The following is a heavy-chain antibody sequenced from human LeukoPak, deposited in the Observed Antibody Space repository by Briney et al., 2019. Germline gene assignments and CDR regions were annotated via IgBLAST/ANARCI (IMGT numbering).Heavy chain of an antibody. CDR3: ARVPHSSSSEWFDP. CDR1: GYSISSGYY. CDR2: SYNSGST. J-gene: IGHJ5*02. Sequence: SEXMSLTCTVSGYSISSGYYWGWSRQPPGKGGEGIGSSYNSGSTYYKRSLKRRVTISGDTYKKHFSLKLSSVTAADTAVYYCARVPHSSSSEWFDPWGQGTLVTVSS. D-gene: IGHD6-6*01. V-gene: IGHV4-38-2*02.